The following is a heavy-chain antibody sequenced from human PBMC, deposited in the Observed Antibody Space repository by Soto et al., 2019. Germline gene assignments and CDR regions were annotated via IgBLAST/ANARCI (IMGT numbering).Heavy chain of an antibody. D-gene: IGHD1-1*01. CDR2: IYYNGNT. CDR3: ARHGPLTNNWNQLNC. J-gene: IGHJ4*02. V-gene: IGHV4-39*01. Sequence: QLQLQESGPGLVKPSETLSLTCTVSGGSISSSPYYWAWIRQPPGKGLQWIGNIYYNGNTFYNPSLSSRVTISIDTSKSQFSLGLSSVTASYTAVYYCARHGPLTNNWNQLNCWGQGTLVTVSS. CDR1: GGSISSSPYY.